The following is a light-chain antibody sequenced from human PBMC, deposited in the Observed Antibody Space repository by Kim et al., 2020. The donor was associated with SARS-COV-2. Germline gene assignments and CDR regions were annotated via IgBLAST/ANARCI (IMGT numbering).Light chain of an antibody. Sequence: QTISTSYTGTSSGFGIFSYFSWYQHPPGKAPILMIYDGTKRPSWVSNGFSASKSGNTASLTISGLQAEDEANYYCSSYTSTDSFVFGTGTRVTVL. J-gene: IGLJ1*01. CDR3: SSYTSTDSFV. CDR2: DGT. CDR1: SSGFGIFSY. V-gene: IGLV2-14*02.